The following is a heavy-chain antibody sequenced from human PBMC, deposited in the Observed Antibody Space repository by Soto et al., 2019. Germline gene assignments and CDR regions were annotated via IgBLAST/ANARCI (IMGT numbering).Heavy chain of an antibody. Sequence: PSETLSLTCTVSGGSISSGNWWTWVRQPPGKGLEWIGEVSHSGSAKYNPSLKSRVTISVDKSKNQFSLKLTSVIAADTAVYYCARGELYDDILTGYYGGGMDVWGQGTTDTVSS. CDR3: ARGELYDDILTGYYGGGMDV. CDR2: VSHSGSA. CDR1: GGSISSGNW. D-gene: IGHD3-9*01. V-gene: IGHV4-4*02. J-gene: IGHJ6*02.